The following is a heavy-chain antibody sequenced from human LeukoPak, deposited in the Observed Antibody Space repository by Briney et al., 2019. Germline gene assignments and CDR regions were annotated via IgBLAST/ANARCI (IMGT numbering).Heavy chain of an antibody. Sequence: GGSLRLSCAASGFTFSNYGMHWVRQAPGKGLEWVAFIRYDGSDIFYADSVKGRFTLSRDNSKNTLYLQMNSLRAEDTAVYYCAKDSRRFEVLFFEFLDLWGKGTTVTISS. CDR2: IRYDGSDI. D-gene: IGHD3-10*01. CDR1: GFTFSNYG. CDR3: AKDSRRFEVLFFEFLDL. J-gene: IGHJ6*04. V-gene: IGHV3-30*02.